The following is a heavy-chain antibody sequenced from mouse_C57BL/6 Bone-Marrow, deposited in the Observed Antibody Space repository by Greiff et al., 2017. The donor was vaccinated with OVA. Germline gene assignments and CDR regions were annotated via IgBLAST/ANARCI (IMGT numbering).Heavy chain of an antibody. Sequence: EVKLEESGGGLVQPGGSMKLSCVASGFTFSNYWMNWVRQSPEKGLEWVAQIRLKSDNYATHYAESVKGRFTISRDDSKSSVYLQMNNLRAEDTGIYYCTARGWYFDVWGTGTTVTVSS. CDR3: TARGWYFDV. J-gene: IGHJ1*03. CDR1: GFTFSNYW. V-gene: IGHV6-3*01. CDR2: IRLKSDNYAT.